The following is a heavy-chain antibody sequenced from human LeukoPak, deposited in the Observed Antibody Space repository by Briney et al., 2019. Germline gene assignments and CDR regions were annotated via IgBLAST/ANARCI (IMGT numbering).Heavy chain of an antibody. J-gene: IGHJ3*02. CDR3: AREGVGGFDI. Sequence: GGSLRLSCAASGFTFNSYWMSWVRQAPGKGLEWVANIKQDGSEKEYVDSVKGRFTISRDNAKNSLYVQMNSLRVEDTAVYYCAREGVGGFDIWGQGTMVTVSS. CDR1: GFTFNSYW. CDR2: IKQDGSEK. D-gene: IGHD3-16*01. V-gene: IGHV3-7*01.